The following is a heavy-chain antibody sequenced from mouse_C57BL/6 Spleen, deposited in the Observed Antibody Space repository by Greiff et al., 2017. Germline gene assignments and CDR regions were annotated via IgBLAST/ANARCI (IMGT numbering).Heavy chain of an antibody. V-gene: IGHV1-61*01. CDR3: ARWTYYYGSSSYYAMDY. J-gene: IGHJ4*01. CDR1: GYTFTSYW. D-gene: IGHD1-1*01. Sequence: QVQLQQPGAELVRPGSSVKLSCKASGYTFTSYWMDWVKQRPGQGLEWIGNIYPSASDTHSTQKFKDKATLTVDKSSSTAYMQLSSVTSEDSAVYYGARWTYYYGSSSYYAMDYWGQGTSVTVSS. CDR2: IYPSASDT.